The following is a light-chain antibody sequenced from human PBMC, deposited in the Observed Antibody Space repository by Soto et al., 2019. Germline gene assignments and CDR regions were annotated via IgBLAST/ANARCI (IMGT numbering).Light chain of an antibody. Sequence: EIVLTQSPGTLSLSPGERATLSCRASQSVSSSYLAWYQQKPGQAPRLLIYDASSRATGIPDRFSGSGSGTDFTLTSSRLEPEDFAVYYCQQYGSSPQTFGQGTRLEIK. CDR3: QQYGSSPQT. CDR1: QSVSSSY. V-gene: IGKV3-20*01. J-gene: IGKJ5*01. CDR2: DAS.